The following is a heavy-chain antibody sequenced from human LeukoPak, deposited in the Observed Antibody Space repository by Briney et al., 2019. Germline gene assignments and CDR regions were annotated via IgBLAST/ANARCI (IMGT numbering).Heavy chain of an antibody. CDR2: INHSGST. CDR1: GGSFSGYY. Sequence: PSETLSLTCAAYGGSFSGYYWSWIRQPPGKGLEWIGEINHSGSTNYNPSLKSRVTISVDTSKNQFSLKLSSVTAADTAVYYCARGRPWLYYYMDVWGKGTTVTVSS. V-gene: IGHV4-34*01. D-gene: IGHD3-9*01. J-gene: IGHJ6*03. CDR3: ARGRPWLYYYMDV.